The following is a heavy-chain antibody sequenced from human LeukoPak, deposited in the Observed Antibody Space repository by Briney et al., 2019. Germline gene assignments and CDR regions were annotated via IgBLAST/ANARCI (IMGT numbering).Heavy chain of an antibody. CDR1: GFTFSSYS. D-gene: IGHD4-17*01. Sequence: GGSLRLSCAASGFTFSSYSMNWVRQAPGKGLEWVSYISSSSSTIYYADSVKGRFTISRDNAKNSLYLQMNSLRAEDTAVYYCARGMRGDYGRERAFDIWGQGTMVTVSS. J-gene: IGHJ3*02. CDR2: ISSSSSTI. CDR3: ARGMRGDYGRERAFDI. V-gene: IGHV3-48*04.